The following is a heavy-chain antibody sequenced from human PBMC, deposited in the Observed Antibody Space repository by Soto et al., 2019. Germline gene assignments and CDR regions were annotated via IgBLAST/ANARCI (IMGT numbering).Heavy chain of an antibody. CDR1: GYSVSSYY. Sequence: GASVKVSCKASGYSVSSYYMHWVRQAPGQGLEWMGVINPSGDSITYAQKFQGRVTMTKDTSTSTLLMEVSSLRSEDTAVYFCARDWEFGYWG. V-gene: IGHV1-46*01. D-gene: IGHD1-26*01. CDR2: INPSGDSI. J-gene: IGHJ4*01. CDR3: ARDWEFGY.